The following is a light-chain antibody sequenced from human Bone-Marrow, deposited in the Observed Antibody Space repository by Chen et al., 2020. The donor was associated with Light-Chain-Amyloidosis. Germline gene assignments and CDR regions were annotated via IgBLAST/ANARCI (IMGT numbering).Light chain of an antibody. J-gene: IGKJ2*03. V-gene: IGKV1-33*01. CDR1: QDISNS. CDR2: DAS. Sequence: DIQMTQSTSSLSASVGDTVTITCQASQDISNSLNWYQHKPGKAPKLLVWDASNLETGVPSRFSGRGSGAVFTFTISSLQPEDFATYYCQQYEYLYSFGQGTKLE. CDR3: QQYEYLYS.